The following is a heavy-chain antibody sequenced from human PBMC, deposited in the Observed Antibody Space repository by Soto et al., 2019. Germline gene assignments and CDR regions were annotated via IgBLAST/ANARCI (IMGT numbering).Heavy chain of an antibody. CDR3: ARDFRPYYYDSSGPWAY. Sequence: GASVNVSCKASGYTFTSYAMHWVRQAPGQRLEWMGWINAGNGNTKYSQKFQGRVTITRDTSASTAYMGLSSLRSEDTAVYYCARDFRPYYYDSSGPWAYWGQGTLVTVSS. J-gene: IGHJ4*02. CDR1: GYTFTSYA. V-gene: IGHV1-3*01. CDR2: INAGNGNT. D-gene: IGHD3-22*01.